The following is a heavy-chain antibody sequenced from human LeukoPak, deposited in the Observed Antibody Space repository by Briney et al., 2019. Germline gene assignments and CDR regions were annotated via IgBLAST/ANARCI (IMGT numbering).Heavy chain of an antibody. V-gene: IGHV3-7*01. CDR3: ARHRFAQSSR. D-gene: IGHD3-3*01. Sequence: GGSLRLSCAASGFTFSTYWMNWFRQAPGKGLEWVANIKQDGSEKYYVDSVKGRFTISRDNAKNSLYLQMNSLRAEDTAVYYCARHRFAQSSRWGQGTLVIVSS. CDR2: IKQDGSEK. CDR1: GFTFSTYW. J-gene: IGHJ4*02.